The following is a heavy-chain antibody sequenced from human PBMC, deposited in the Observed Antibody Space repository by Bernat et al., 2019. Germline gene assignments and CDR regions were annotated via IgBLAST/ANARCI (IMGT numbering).Heavy chain of an antibody. CDR1: GLSVSNAW. J-gene: IGHJ4*02. Sequence: EVQLVESGGGLVKPGESLRLSCAASGLSVSNAWMCWVRQAPGKGLEWVSRIKSKSEGGTADYTAPVKDRFTISRDDSKNTLHLQMNSLNTEDTAVYYCAAGTSWGQGIRVTISS. V-gene: IGHV3-15*01. CDR2: IKSKSEGGTA. D-gene: IGHD1-14*01. CDR3: AAGTS.